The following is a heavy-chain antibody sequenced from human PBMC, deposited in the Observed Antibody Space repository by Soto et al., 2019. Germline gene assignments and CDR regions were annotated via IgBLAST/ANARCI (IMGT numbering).Heavy chain of an antibody. J-gene: IGHJ4*02. D-gene: IGHD4-17*01. CDR3: ARTTAVPNTLRSRYFFDY. V-gene: IGHV4-61*01. CDR2: VYYSGTT. CDR1: GGSASDKTYY. Sequence: SETPSLTCSAPGGSASDKTYYWSWIRQPPGKRLEWIGYVYYSGTTNYNSSLKSRVIISVDLSKTRFSLRLSSVTTADTALYYCARTTAVPNTLRSRYFFDYWGQGTLVTVSS.